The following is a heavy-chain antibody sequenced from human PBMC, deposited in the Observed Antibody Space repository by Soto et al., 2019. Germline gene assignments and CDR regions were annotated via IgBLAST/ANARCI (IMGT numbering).Heavy chain of an antibody. J-gene: IGHJ6*02. V-gene: IGHV1-18*01. Sequence: VQLVQSGAEVKKPGASVKVSCKASGYTFTSYGISWVRQAPGQGLEWMGWISAYNGNTNYAQQLQGRVTMTTDTSTSTASMELRSLRSDDTAVYYCARDSPTAMARNSYYYGMDVWGQGTTVTVSS. D-gene: IGHD5-18*01. CDR2: ISAYNGNT. CDR3: ARDSPTAMARNSYYYGMDV. CDR1: GYTFTSYG.